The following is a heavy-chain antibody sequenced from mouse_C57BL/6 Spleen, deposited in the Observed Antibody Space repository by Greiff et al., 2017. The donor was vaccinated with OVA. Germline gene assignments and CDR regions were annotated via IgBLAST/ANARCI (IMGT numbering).Heavy chain of an antibody. CDR3: ARTYYAYDWFAY. D-gene: IGHD2-9*01. V-gene: IGHV5-17*01. J-gene: IGHJ3*01. CDR1: GFTFSDYG. Sequence: EVKVVESGGGLVKPGGSLKLSCAASGFTFSDYGMHWVRQAPEKGLEWVAYISSGSSTISSADTVEGRFTISRDNAKSTLFLQMSSLRSEDTAMYYCARTYYAYDWFAYWGQGTLVTVSA. CDR2: ISSGSSTI.